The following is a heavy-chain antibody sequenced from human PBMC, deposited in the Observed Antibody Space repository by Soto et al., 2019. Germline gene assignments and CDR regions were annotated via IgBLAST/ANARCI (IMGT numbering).Heavy chain of an antibody. Sequence: ASVKVSCKVSGYTLTELSMHWVRQAPGKGLEWMGGFDPEDGETIYAQKFQGRVTMTEDTSTDTAYMELSSLRSEDTAVYYCATVYSSSWYPIRYNWSDPWGQGTLVTVSS. CDR2: FDPEDGET. D-gene: IGHD6-13*01. CDR1: GYTLTELS. CDR3: ATVYSSSWYPIRYNWSDP. J-gene: IGHJ5*02. V-gene: IGHV1-24*01.